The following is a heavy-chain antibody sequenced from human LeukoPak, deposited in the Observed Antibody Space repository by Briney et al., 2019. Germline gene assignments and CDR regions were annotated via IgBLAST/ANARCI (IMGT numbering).Heavy chain of an antibody. V-gene: IGHV3-23*01. CDR2: ISGSGDRT. CDR3: TRRDSSVYYFDY. J-gene: IGHJ4*02. CDR1: GFTFSSYA. Sequence: GGSLRLSCAASGFTFSSYAMSWVRQAPGKGLEYVSSISGSGDRTYYADSVRGRFTISRDNSKNTLYLQMNSLKTEDTAVYYCTRRDSSVYYFDYWGQGTLVAVSS. D-gene: IGHD6-19*01.